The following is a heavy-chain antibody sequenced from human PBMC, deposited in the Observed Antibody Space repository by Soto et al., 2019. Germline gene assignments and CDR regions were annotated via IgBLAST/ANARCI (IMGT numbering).Heavy chain of an antibody. D-gene: IGHD7-27*01. CDR3: ARGPNWGYRFDS. J-gene: IGHJ4*02. CDR1: GGTFSGHA. Sequence: QVQLVQSGAEVKKPGSSVKVSCEASGGTFSGHAISWVRQAPGQGPEWMGGLIPLFGTTQHAQNFQDRLTITADKSTSTAYMEVTSLRFDDTAIYYCARGPNWGYRFDSWGQGTLVTVSS. CDR2: LIPLFGTT. V-gene: IGHV1-69*06.